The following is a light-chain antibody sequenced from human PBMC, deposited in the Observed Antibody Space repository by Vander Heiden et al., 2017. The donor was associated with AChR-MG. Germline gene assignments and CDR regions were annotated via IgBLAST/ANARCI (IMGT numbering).Light chain of an antibody. J-gene: IGKJ2*02. CDR2: AAS. Sequence: DIQLTQSPSFLSASVGDRVTITCRASQGISSYLAWYQQKPGKAPKLLIYAASTLQSGVPSRFSGSGSGTEFTLTISSLQPEDFATYYCQQLTSYPRTFGQRTKLEIK. V-gene: IGKV1-9*01. CDR3: QQLTSYPRT. CDR1: QGISSY.